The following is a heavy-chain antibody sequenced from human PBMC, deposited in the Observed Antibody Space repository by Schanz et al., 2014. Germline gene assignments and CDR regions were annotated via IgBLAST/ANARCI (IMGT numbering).Heavy chain of an antibody. Sequence: QVQLVQSGAEVKKPGASVKVSCKASGYTFTSHGISWVRQAPGQGLEWMGWITAYNGDTNYALKLQGRGTMTTDTSTGTAYMELRSLRSDDTAVYYCARGGYSSGWYDRDIAHFDYWGQGTLVTVSS. V-gene: IGHV1-18*01. CDR3: ARGGYSSGWYDRDIAHFDY. J-gene: IGHJ4*02. D-gene: IGHD6-19*01. CDR2: ITAYNGDT. CDR1: GYTFTSHG.